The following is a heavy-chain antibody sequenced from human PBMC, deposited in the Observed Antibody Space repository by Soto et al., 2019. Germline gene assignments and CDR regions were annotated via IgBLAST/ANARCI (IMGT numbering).Heavy chain of an antibody. CDR1: GFTFSSYG. CDR2: IWYDGSNK. Sequence: QVQLVESGGGVVQPGRSLRLSCAASGFTFSSYGMHWVRQAPGKGLEWVAVIWYDGSNKYYADSVKGRFTISRDNSKNTLYLQMNSVRAEDTAVYYWGRVRRRHESIRAYGDTEGRAFDLWGQGTMVTVSS. CDR3: GRVRRRHESIRAYGDTEGRAFDL. D-gene: IGHD4-17*01. V-gene: IGHV3-33*01. J-gene: IGHJ3*01.